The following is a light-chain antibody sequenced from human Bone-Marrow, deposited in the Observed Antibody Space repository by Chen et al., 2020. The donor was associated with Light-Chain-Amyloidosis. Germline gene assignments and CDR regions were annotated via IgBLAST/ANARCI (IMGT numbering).Light chain of an antibody. CDR1: SSDVGAYNY. CDR3: SSYTGADNLFV. J-gene: IGLJ1*01. V-gene: IGLV2-11*01. Sequence: QSALTQPRSVSGSPGQTVTISCTGTSSDVGAYNYVSWYQQHSGEAPKFIIYDVDKRPSGVPDRFSGSKSGNTASLTISGLQPDDDADYYCSSYTGADNLFVFGSGTSVTVL. CDR2: DVD.